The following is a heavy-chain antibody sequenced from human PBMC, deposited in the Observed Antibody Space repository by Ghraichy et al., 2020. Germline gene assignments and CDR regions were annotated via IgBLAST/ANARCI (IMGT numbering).Heavy chain of an antibody. V-gene: IGHV3-23*01. CDR3: AKDRRRYPPTHCFDY. CDR1: GFTFSSYA. CDR2: ISGSGGST. J-gene: IGHJ4*02. Sequence: GGSLRLSCAASGFTFSSYAMSWVRQAPGKGLEWVSGISGSGGSTYYADSVKGRFTISRDNSKNTLFLQMNSLRAEDTAVYSCAKDRRRYPPTHCFDYWGQGTLVTVSS. D-gene: IGHD2-2*02.